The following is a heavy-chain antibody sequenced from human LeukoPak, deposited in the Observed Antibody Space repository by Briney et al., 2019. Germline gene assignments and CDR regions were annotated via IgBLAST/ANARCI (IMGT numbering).Heavy chain of an antibody. J-gene: IGHJ4*02. Sequence: TGGSLRLSCAASGFTFNSYLMHWVRQAPGKGLVWVSRINSDGSSPTYADSVKGRFTISRDNAKNTLYLQMNSLRAEDTAVYYCAREQIAVAGTLDYWGQGTLVTVSS. CDR3: AREQIAVAGTLDY. D-gene: IGHD6-19*01. CDR1: GFTFNSYL. CDR2: INSDGSSP. V-gene: IGHV3-74*01.